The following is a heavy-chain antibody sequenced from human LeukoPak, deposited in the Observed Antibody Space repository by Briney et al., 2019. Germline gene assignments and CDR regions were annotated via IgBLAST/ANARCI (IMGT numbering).Heavy chain of an antibody. J-gene: IGHJ6*02. CDR2: IKQDGSEK. CDR3: ARDAGWSKWYYYYYGMDV. D-gene: IGHD2-15*01. Sequence: GGSLRLSCAASGFTFSSYWMSWVRQAPGKGLEWVANIKQDGSEKYYVDSVKGRFTISRDNAKNSLYLQMNSLRAEDTAVYYCARDAGWSKWYYYYYGMDVWGQGTTVTVSS. CDR1: GFTFSSYW. V-gene: IGHV3-7*01.